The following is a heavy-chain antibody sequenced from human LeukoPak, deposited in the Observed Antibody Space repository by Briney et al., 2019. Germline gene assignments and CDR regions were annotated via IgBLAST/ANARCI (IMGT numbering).Heavy chain of an antibody. CDR3: ARAAAAADILYYLDF. V-gene: IGHV3-30*02. J-gene: IGHJ4*02. D-gene: IGHD6-25*01. CDR2: IRYDGSNK. CDR1: GFTFSTYG. Sequence: GGSLRLSCAASGFTFSTYGMPWARQSSGEGLEWLAFIRYDGSNKYYADSVKGRFTISRDNSKNTLYLQKNSLRAEDTAVYYCARAAAAADILYYLDFWGQGTLVTVSP.